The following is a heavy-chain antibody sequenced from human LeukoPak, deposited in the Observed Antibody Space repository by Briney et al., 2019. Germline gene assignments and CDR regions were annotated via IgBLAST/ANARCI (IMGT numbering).Heavy chain of an antibody. J-gene: IGHJ4*02. CDR3: SRLPHSGTTSFDY. CDR2: IRSKAYGWTI. CDR1: GFTFSDYD. Sequence: GGSLRLSCSASGFTFSDYDMNWVRQAPGKGLEWVGFIRSKAYGWTIDYASSVKGRFTISRDDSKSIAYLQMNSLKTEDTAVYYCSRLPHSGTTSFDYRGQGTLVTVSS. D-gene: IGHD3-10*01. V-gene: IGHV3-49*04.